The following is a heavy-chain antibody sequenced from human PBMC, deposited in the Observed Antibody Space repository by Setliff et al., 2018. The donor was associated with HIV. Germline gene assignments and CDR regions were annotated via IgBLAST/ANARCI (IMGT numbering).Heavy chain of an antibody. Sequence: SETLSLTCDVSGYSIISEYYWGWIRQPAGKGLEWIGRIYTSGSTKYNPSLKSRVTISVDTSKNQFSLKVSSVTAADTAVYYCARVARGGHSSRWYYFDYWGQGTLVTVSS. J-gene: IGHJ4*02. D-gene: IGHD6-13*01. CDR1: GYSIISEYY. CDR3: ARVARGGHSSRWYYFDY. V-gene: IGHV4-61*02. CDR2: IYTSGST.